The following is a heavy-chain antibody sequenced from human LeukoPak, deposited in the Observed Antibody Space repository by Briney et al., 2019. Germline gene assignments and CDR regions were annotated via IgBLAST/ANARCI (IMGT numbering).Heavy chain of an antibody. D-gene: IGHD3-22*01. V-gene: IGHV5-51*01. J-gene: IGHJ5*02. CDR2: IYPGDSDT. Sequence: GESLKISCKGSGYSFTSYWIGWARQMPGKGLEWMGIIYPGDSDTRYSPSFQGQVTISADKSISTAYLQWSSLKASDTAVYYCARHDPPGIYYDSSAPGFDPWGQGTLVTVSS. CDR1: GYSFTSYW. CDR3: ARHDPPGIYYDSSAPGFDP.